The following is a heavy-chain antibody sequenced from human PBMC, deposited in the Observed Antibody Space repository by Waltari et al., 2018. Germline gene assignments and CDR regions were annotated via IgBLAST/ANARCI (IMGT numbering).Heavy chain of an antibody. V-gene: IGHV4-4*09. CDR1: GGSISSYS. D-gene: IGHD3-9*01. CDR3: AGIWWRLFCLLIKGVNRFAY. J-gene: IGHJ4*02. Sequence: QVQLQESGPGLVKPSETLSLTCTVSGGSISSYSWSWIRQPPWKGREGMGTINPGGSTTSTPSLRGRSTIQEERSKTQFPLRLSSVPAEDTAVYSVAGIWWRLFCLLIKGVNRFAYGGKETLATVS. CDR2: INPGGST.